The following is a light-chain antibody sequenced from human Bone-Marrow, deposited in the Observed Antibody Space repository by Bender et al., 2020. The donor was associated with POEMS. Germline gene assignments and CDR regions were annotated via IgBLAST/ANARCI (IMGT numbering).Light chain of an antibody. J-gene: IGLJ3*02. V-gene: IGLV2-23*02. Sequence: QSALTQPASVSGSPGQSITISCTGNIHDLGTYSLVSWYQQHPGKAPKVILHEVSKRPSGVPDRFSGSKSGTTASLTISGLQAEDEADYYCCSYAGRDILVFGGGTKLTVL. CDR1: IHDLGTYSL. CDR3: CSYAGRDILV. CDR2: EVS.